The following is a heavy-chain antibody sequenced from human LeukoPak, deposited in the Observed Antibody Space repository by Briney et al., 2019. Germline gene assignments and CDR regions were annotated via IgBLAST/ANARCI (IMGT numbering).Heavy chain of an antibody. CDR3: ATQTRYSSSWDY. D-gene: IGHD6-13*01. CDR2: IYPGDSDT. J-gene: IGHJ4*02. Sequence: GESLKISCKGSAYSFTTYWIGWVRQMPGKGLEWMGIIYPGDSDTRYSPSFQGQVTISADKSINTAYLHWSSLEASDTAMYYCATQTRYSSSWDYWGQGTLVTVSS. V-gene: IGHV5-51*01. CDR1: AYSFTTYW.